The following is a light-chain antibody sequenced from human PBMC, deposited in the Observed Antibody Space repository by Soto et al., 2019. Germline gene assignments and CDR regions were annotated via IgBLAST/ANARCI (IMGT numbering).Light chain of an antibody. Sequence: QSALTQPASVSGSPGQSITISCTGTSSDVGAYNYVSWYQQHPGKAPKLIIYDVNNRPSGVSNRFSASKSGNTASLTIFGLEAEDEADYYCSSYATRSGLFGGGTKLTVL. CDR1: SSDVGAYNY. CDR2: DVN. CDR3: SSYATRSGL. J-gene: IGLJ2*01. V-gene: IGLV2-14*03.